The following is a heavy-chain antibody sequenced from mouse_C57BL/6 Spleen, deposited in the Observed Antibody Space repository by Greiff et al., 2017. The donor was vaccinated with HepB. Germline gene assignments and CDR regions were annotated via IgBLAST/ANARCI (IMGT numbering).Heavy chain of an antibody. J-gene: IGHJ2*01. Sequence: QVQLKESGPELVKPGASVKISCKASGYAFSSSWMNWVKQRPGKGLEWIGRIYPGDGDTNYNGKFKGKATLTADKSSSTAYMQLSSLTSEDSAVYFCARGYDYIDYWGQGTTLTVSS. CDR2: IYPGDGDT. CDR3: ARGYDYIDY. V-gene: IGHV1-82*01. D-gene: IGHD2-3*01. CDR1: GYAFSSSW.